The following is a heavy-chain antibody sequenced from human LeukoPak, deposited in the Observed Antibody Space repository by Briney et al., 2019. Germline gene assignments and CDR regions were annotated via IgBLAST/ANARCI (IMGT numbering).Heavy chain of an antibody. V-gene: IGHV4-4*07. D-gene: IGHD3-22*01. CDR2: IYTSGNT. J-gene: IGHJ3*01. Sequence: SETLSLTCTVSGGPISGYYWSWIRQPAGKGLEWIGRIYTSGNTNYNPSLESRPTMSVDTSKNQFSLKLSSVTAADTAVYYCARQSDSSGYYYLGAFDFWGQGTMVTVSS. CDR3: ARQSDSSGYYYLGAFDF. CDR1: GGPISGYY.